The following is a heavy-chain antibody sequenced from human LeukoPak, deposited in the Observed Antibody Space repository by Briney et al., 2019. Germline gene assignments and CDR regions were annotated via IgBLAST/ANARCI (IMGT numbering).Heavy chain of an antibody. D-gene: IGHD3-16*01. CDR2: IKQDGSEK. CDR3: ARDNPTWGY. J-gene: IGHJ4*02. Sequence: TGGSLRLSCAASGFTFSNYRMSWVRQAPGKGLEWVASIKQDGSEKDYVDSVKGRFTISRDNAKNSLYLQMNSLRVEDTAVYYCARDNPTWGYWGQGTLVIVSS. V-gene: IGHV3-7*01. CDR1: GFTFSNYR.